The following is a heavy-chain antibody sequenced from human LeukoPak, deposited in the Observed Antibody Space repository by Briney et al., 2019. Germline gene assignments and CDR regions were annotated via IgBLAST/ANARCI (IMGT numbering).Heavy chain of an antibody. D-gene: IGHD3-22*01. V-gene: IGHV4-34*01. J-gene: IGHJ4*02. CDR2: IDHSGST. CDR1: GGSFSGYY. Sequence: SETLSLTCAVYGGSFSGYYWSWIRQPPGKGLEWIGEIDHSGSTNYNPSLKSRVTISVDTSKNQFSLKLSSVTAADTAVYYCARGPRSVRPVRFDYWGQGTLVTVSS. CDR3: ARGPRSVRPVRFDY.